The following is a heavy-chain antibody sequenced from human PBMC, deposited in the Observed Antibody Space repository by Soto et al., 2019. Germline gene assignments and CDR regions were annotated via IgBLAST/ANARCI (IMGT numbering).Heavy chain of an antibody. V-gene: IGHV4-30-4*01. J-gene: IGHJ4*02. CDR1: GGSISSGDYY. CDR2: IYYSGST. D-gene: IGHD3-22*01. Sequence: QVQLQESGPGLVKPSQTLSLTCTVSGGSISSGDYYWSWIRQPPGKGLEWIGYIYYSGSTYYNPSLKSRVTISVDTSKNQFSLKLSSVTAADTAVYYCAREWRATHYDSSGIDYWGQGTLVTVSS. CDR3: AREWRATHYDSSGIDY.